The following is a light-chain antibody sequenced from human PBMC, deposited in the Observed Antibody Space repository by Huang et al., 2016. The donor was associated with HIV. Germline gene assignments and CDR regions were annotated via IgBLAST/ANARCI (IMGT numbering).Light chain of an antibody. CDR1: QSVSSD. CDR3: QQYNNWWT. J-gene: IGKJ1*01. V-gene: IGKV3-15*01. CDR2: GAS. Sequence: EIVMTQSPATLSVSPGERATLSCRASQSVSSDLAWYQQKPGQAPRRLIYGASTRATGIPVRFSGSGSGTEFTLTISSLQSEDFAVYYCQQYNNWWTFGQGTKVEIK.